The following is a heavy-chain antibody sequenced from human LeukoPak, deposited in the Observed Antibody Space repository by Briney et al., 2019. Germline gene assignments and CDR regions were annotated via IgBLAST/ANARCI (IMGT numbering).Heavy chain of an antibody. CDR3: ALYGLGSYVDY. D-gene: IGHD3-10*01. J-gene: IGHJ4*02. CDR1: GYTFTSYY. Sequence: ASVKVSCKASGYTFTSYYMHWLRQAPEQGLEWMGIINPSGGSTSYAQKFQGRVTMTRDTSTSTVYMELSSLRSEDTAVYYCALYGLGSYVDYWGQGTLVTVSS. CDR2: INPSGGST. V-gene: IGHV1-46*01.